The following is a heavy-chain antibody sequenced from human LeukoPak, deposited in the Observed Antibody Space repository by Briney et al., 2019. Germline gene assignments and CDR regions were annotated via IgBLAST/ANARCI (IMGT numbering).Heavy chain of an antibody. CDR2: MNPNSGNT. D-gene: IGHD3/OR15-3a*01. CDR3: AGVTRWTTTISPWLSYYYMDV. V-gene: IGHV1-8*02. Sequence: GASVKVSCKASGYTFTSYDINWVRQATGQGLEWMGWMNPNSGNTGYAQKFQGRVTMTTDTSTSTAYMEMRSLRSDDTAVYYCAGVTRWTTTISPWLSYYYMDVWGKGTTVTISS. J-gene: IGHJ6*03. CDR1: GYTFTSYD.